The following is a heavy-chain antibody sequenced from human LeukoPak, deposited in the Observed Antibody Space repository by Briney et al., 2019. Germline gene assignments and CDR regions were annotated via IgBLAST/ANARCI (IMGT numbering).Heavy chain of an antibody. CDR3: ARGGTFDTFAI. Sequence: PSETLSLTCTVSGGSISSSSYYWGWIRQAPGKGLEWIQTFYYSGSTYYDPSLKSRDTISVDTSKNQFSLKLSSVTAADTAVYYCARGGTFDTFAIWGQGTMVTVSS. V-gene: IGHV4-39*01. J-gene: IGHJ3*02. D-gene: IGHD2-15*01. CDR2: FYYSGST. CDR1: GGSISSSSYY.